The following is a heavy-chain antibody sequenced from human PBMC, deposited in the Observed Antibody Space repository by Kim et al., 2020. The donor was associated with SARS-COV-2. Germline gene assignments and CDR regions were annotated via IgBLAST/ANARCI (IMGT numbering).Heavy chain of an antibody. CDR3: ASADYYDSSGYYYPLDY. CDR1: GYTFTGYY. Sequence: ASVKVSCKAAGYTFTGYYMHWVRQAPGQGLEWMGRITPNSGGTNYAQKFQGRVTMTGDTSISTAYMELSRLRSDDTAVYYCASADYYDSSGYYYPLDYWGQGTLVSVSS. CDR2: ITPNSGGT. D-gene: IGHD3-22*01. J-gene: IGHJ4*02. V-gene: IGHV1-2*06.